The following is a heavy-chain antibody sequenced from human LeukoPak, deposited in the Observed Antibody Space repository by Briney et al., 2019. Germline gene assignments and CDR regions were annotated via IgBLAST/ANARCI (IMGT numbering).Heavy chain of an antibody. Sequence: SETLSLTCTVSGGSISSYYWSWLRQPPGKGLEWIGYIYYSGSTNYNPSLKSRVTISVDTSKNQFSLKLSSVTAADTAVYYCARLWANYYYYMDVWGKGTTVTVSS. CDR1: GGSISSYY. D-gene: IGHD5-12*01. J-gene: IGHJ6*03. CDR2: IYYSGST. CDR3: ARLWANYYYYMDV. V-gene: IGHV4-59*01.